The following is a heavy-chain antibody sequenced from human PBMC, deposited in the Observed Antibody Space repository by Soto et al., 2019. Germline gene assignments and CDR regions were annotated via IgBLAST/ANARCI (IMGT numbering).Heavy chain of an antibody. CDR3: ARGYVPNYGIPCYYGMDV. J-gene: IGHJ6*02. CDR2: INPNSGGT. CDR1: GYTFTGYD. D-gene: IGHD3-9*01. V-gene: IGHV1-2*04. Sequence: QVQLVQSGAEVKKPGASVKVSCKASGYTFTGYDMHWVRQAPGQGLEWMGWINPNSGGTNYAQKLQGWVTMTRDTSISTAYMEMSTLRSDDTAVYYCARGYVPNYGIPCYYGMDVWGQGTTVTVSS.